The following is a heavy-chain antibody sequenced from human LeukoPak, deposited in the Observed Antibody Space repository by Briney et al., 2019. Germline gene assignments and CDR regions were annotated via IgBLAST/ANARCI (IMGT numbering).Heavy chain of an antibody. CDR3: ARERQWLVPDAFDI. CDR2: IYYSGST. CDR1: GGSISSSSYY. D-gene: IGHD6-19*01. Sequence: PSETLSLTCTVSGGSISSSSYYCGWIRQPPGTGLEWIGSIYYSGSTYYNPSLKSRVTISVDTSKNQFSLKLSSVTAADTAVYYCARERQWLVPDAFDIWGQGTMVTVSS. V-gene: IGHV4-39*07. J-gene: IGHJ3*02.